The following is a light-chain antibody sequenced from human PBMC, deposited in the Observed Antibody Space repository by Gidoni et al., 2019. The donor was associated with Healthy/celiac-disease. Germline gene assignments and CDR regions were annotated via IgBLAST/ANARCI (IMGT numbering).Light chain of an antibody. J-gene: IGLJ3*02. V-gene: IGLV1-44*01. Sequence: QSVLTQPPSASGTPGQGVTISCSGSSSNIGSNPLNWYQQLPGTAPKLLIYSNNQRPSGVPDRFSGSKSGTSASLAISGLQSEDEADYYCAAWDDSLNAWVFGGGTKLTVL. CDR3: AAWDDSLNAWV. CDR2: SNN. CDR1: SSNIGSNP.